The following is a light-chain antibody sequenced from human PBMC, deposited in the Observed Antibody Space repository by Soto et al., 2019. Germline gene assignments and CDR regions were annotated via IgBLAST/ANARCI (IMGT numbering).Light chain of an antibody. V-gene: IGLV1-44*01. Sequence: QSVLTQPASASGTPGQRVTISCSGSSSSIGSNSVNWYQQLPRTAPKVLIYTNNQRPSGVPDRFSGSKSGTSASLAISGLQSEDEADYYCAAWDGSLNVYVFGTGTKVTVL. CDR1: SSSIGSNS. CDR3: AAWDGSLNVYV. CDR2: TNN. J-gene: IGLJ1*01.